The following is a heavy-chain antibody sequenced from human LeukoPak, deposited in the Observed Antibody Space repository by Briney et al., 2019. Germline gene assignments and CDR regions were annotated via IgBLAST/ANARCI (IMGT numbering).Heavy chain of an antibody. CDR1: GASISSFY. V-gene: IGHV4-59*12. CDR2: INYSGST. CDR3: ARLGDLEPYYFDY. D-gene: IGHD1-26*01. J-gene: IGHJ4*02. Sequence: SETLSLTCTISGASISSFYWSWIRQPPGKGLEWIGCINYSGSTNYNPSLKSRVTMSVDTSKNQFSLKLSPVTAADTAVYYCARLGDLEPYYFDYWGQGTLVTVSS.